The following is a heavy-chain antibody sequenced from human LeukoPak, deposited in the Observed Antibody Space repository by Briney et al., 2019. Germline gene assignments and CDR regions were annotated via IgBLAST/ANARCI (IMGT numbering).Heavy chain of an antibody. CDR2: IYYSGST. Sequence: PSETLSLTCTVSGVSISSYYWSWIRQPPGKGLEWIGYIYYSGSTNYNPSLKSRVTISVDTSKNQFSLKLSSVTAADTAVYYCARDRDGYLDYWGQGTLVTVSS. CDR3: ARDRDGYLDY. J-gene: IGHJ4*02. V-gene: IGHV4-59*01. D-gene: IGHD5-24*01. CDR1: GVSISSYY.